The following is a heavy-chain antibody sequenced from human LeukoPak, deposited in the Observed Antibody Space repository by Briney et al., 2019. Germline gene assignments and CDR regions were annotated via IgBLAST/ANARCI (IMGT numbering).Heavy chain of an antibody. CDR1: GFTFSSYW. V-gene: IGHV3-7*01. CDR3: ARDGLVYHYGSSAYYSDY. CDR2: IKQDESEK. D-gene: IGHD3-22*01. J-gene: IGHJ4*02. Sequence: PGGSLRLSCAASGFTFSSYWMSWVRQAPGKGLEWVANIKQDESEKYYVDSVKGRFTISRDNAKNSLNLQMSGLRAEDTAVYFCARDGLVYHYGSSAYYSDYWGQGTLVTVSS.